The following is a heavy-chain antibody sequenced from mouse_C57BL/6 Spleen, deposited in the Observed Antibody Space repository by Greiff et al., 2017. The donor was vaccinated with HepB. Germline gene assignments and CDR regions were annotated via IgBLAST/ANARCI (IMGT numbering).Heavy chain of an antibody. CDR1: GYAFSSSW. CDR2: IYPGDGDT. J-gene: IGHJ3*01. V-gene: IGHV1-82*01. Sequence: QVQLQQSGPELVKPGASVKISCKASGYAFSSSWMNWVKQRPGKGLEWIGRIYPGDGDTNYNGKFKGKATLTADKSSSTAYMQRSSLTSEDSAVYFCARSRQLRQPSLFAYWGQGTLVTVSA. D-gene: IGHD3-2*02. CDR3: ARSRQLRQPSLFAY.